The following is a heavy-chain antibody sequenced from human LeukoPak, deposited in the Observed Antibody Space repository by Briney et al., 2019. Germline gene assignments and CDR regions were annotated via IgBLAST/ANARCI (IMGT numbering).Heavy chain of an antibody. D-gene: IGHD1/OR15-1a*01. V-gene: IGHV1-46*01. J-gene: IGHJ4*02. CDR3: GRGGRTGYFDY. CDR1: GYTFTSYY. Sequence: ASVKVSCKASGYTFTSYYMHWVRQAPGQGLEWMGIINPSGGSTSYAQKFQGRVTMTRDMSTSTVYMELSSLRSEDTAVYYCGRGGRTGYFDYWGQGTLVTVSS. CDR2: INPSGGST.